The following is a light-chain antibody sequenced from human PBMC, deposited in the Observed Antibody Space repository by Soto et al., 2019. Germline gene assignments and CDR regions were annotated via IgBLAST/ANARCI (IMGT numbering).Light chain of an antibody. V-gene: IGKV3-20*01. Sequence: IVLTQSPGTLSLSPGYRATLSCRASQSVSSNYLGWYQQKPGQAPRLLLYGASSRAIGIPDRFSGSGSGTDFTLTISRLEPEDFAVYYCQQYDTSPPLTFGGGTKVEIK. CDR3: QQYDTSPPLT. J-gene: IGKJ4*01. CDR1: QSVSSNY. CDR2: GAS.